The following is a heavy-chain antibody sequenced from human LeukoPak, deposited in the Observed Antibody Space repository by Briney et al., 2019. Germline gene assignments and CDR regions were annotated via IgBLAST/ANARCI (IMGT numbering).Heavy chain of an antibody. J-gene: IGHJ4*02. CDR2: IYTSGST. D-gene: IGHD5-18*01. CDR3: ARGSYSYGNAFDY. Sequence: SETLSLTCTVSGGSISSGSYYWSWIRQPAGKGLEWIGRIYTSGSTNYNPSLKSRVTISVDTSKNQFSLKLNSVNAADTAVYSCARGSYSYGNAFDYWGQGTLVTVSS. V-gene: IGHV4-61*02. CDR1: GGSISSGSYY.